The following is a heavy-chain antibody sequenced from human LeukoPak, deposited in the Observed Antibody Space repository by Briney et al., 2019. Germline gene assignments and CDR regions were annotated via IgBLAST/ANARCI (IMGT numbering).Heavy chain of an antibody. CDR2: ISWNSGSI. V-gene: IGHV3-9*01. J-gene: IGHJ6*02. D-gene: IGHD5-18*01. CDR3: AKDMEPVDTAMEAYYYYGMDV. Sequence: GGSLRLSCAASGFTFDDYAMHWVRQAPGKGLEWVSGISWNSGSIGYADSVKGRFTISRDNAKNSLYLQMNSLRAEDTALYYCAKDMEPVDTAMEAYYYYGMDVWGQGTTVTVFS. CDR1: GFTFDDYA.